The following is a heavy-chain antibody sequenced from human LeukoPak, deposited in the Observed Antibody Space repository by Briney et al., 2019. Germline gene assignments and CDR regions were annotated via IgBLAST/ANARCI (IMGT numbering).Heavy chain of an antibody. CDR3: AREGYRAHGYYYYYGMDV. Sequence: SVKVSCKASGGAFSSYAISWVRQAPGQGLEWMGGIIPIFGTANYAQKFQGRVTITADESTSTAYMELSSLRSEDTAVYYCAREGYRAHGYYYYYGMDVWGQGTTVTVSS. CDR2: IIPIFGTA. CDR1: GGAFSSYA. V-gene: IGHV1-69*13. J-gene: IGHJ6*02. D-gene: IGHD3-16*02.